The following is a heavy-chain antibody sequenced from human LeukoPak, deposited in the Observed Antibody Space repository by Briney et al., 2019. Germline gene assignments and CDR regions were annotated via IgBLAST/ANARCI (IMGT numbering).Heavy chain of an antibody. CDR2: INSDGSST. J-gene: IGHJ6*02. CDR3: ARDKITGTTGGYYYGMDV. V-gene: IGHV3-74*01. CDR1: GFTFSSYW. Sequence: GGSLRLSCAASGFTFSSYWMHWVRQAPGKGLVWVSRINSDGSSTSYADSVKGRFTISRDNSKNTLYLQMNSLRAEDTAVYYCARDKITGTTGGYYYGMDVWGQGTTVTVSS. D-gene: IGHD1-7*01.